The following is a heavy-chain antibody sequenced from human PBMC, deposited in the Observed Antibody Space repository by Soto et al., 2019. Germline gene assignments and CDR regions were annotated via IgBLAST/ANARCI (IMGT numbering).Heavy chain of an antibody. Sequence: QVQVVESGGGVVQPGRSLRLSCAASGFTFSSYGMHWVRQAPGKGREWGAVISYDGSNKYYADSVKGRFTISRDNSTNTLYLQMSSLRAEDTAVYYCATEYYDILTGYLKSGFDYWGQGTLVTVSS. CDR2: ISYDGSNK. D-gene: IGHD3-9*01. CDR1: GFTFSSYG. J-gene: IGHJ4*02. V-gene: IGHV3-30*03. CDR3: ATEYYDILTGYLKSGFDY.